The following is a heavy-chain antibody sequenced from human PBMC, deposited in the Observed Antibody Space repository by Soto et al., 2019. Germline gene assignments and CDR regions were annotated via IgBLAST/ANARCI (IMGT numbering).Heavy chain of an antibody. CDR2: ISAYNNHT. CDR3: VGCGIDCYGSVNAVDM. Sequence: QVQLVQSGAELRKPGASVKVSCKTSGYTSSNYDVSWVRQAPGLGLEWMGRISAYNNHTNYALNFHGRVTLTTDTSSSTAYMELRSLRSDDTAGYYCVGCGIDCYGSVNAVDMWGQGTLVTVSS. V-gene: IGHV1-18*01. D-gene: IGHD2-21*01. J-gene: IGHJ3*02. CDR1: GYTSSNYD.